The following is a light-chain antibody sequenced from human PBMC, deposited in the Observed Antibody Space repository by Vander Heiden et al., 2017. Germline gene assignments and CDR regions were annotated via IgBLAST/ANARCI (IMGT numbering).Light chain of an antibody. Sequence: QMTHSPSSLSASVGHRVTLTSRTCEDISPNLFWYQQTTGKAPNHLIFGATTLRSGVPSRVSGSGYGRDYTLTISSLQPEEFATYYGQQSANSPSTFGGGTELEFK. CDR1: EDISPN. J-gene: IGKJ4*01. V-gene: IGKV1-39*01. CDR2: GAT. CDR3: QQSANSPST.